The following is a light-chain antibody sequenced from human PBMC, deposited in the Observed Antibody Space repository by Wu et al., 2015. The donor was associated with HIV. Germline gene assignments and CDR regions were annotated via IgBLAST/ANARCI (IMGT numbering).Light chain of an antibody. Sequence: DIQMTQSPSSLSASVGDTVTITCRASQSISSFLNWYQQKPGIAPKLLIYAASTLQSGVPSRFSGGGSGTDFTLTISSLHPEDFATYYCQQSFSSPRSATFGQGTKLEIK. J-gene: IGKJ2*01. CDR2: AAS. CDR1: QSISSF. V-gene: IGKV1-39*01. CDR3: QQSFSSPRSAT.